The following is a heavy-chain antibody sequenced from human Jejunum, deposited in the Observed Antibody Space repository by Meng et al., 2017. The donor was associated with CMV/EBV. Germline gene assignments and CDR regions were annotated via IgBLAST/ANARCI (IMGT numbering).Heavy chain of an antibody. CDR2: IDTGGRTT. Sequence: LSCAASGFTFSNYWLHWVRQAPGKGLVWVSRIDTGGRTTNYADFANGRFTISRDNAKNTLYLQMNSLRAEDTAVYYCARDLGGGSGYWGQGTLVIVSS. CDR1: GFTFSNYW. J-gene: IGHJ4*02. V-gene: IGHV3-74*01. CDR3: ARDLGGGSGY. D-gene: IGHD3-16*01.